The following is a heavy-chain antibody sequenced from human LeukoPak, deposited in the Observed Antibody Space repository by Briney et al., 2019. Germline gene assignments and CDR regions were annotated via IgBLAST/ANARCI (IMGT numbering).Heavy chain of an antibody. D-gene: IGHD5-18*01. Sequence: PSETLSLTCTVSGGSISSYYWSWIRQPPGKGLEWIGYIYYSGSTNYNPSLKSRVTISVDTSKNQFSLKLSSVTAADTVVYYCARHVVGYSYIYYFDYWGQGTLVTVSS. V-gene: IGHV4-59*08. CDR3: ARHVVGYSYIYYFDY. CDR1: GGSISSYY. J-gene: IGHJ4*02. CDR2: IYYSGST.